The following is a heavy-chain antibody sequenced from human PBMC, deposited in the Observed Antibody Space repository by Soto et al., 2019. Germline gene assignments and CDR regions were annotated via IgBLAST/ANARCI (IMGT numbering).Heavy chain of an antibody. V-gene: IGHV4-59*01. D-gene: IGHD6-19*01. CDR3: AKDYHSTGWNAAFGY. J-gene: IGHJ4*02. Sequence: QVQLQESGPGLVKSSETLSLTCTVSGGSISGYYWSWIRQSPGKGLEWIGYVYHTGSTNYNPSLKPQVTISVGSSRNQSSLILFSVTAADTFVYYRAKDYHSTGWNAAFGYWGQGTLVTVSS. CDR2: VYHTGST. CDR1: GGSISGYY.